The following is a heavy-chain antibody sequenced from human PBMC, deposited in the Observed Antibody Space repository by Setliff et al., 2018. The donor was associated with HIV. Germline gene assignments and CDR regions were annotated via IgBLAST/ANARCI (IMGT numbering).Heavy chain of an antibody. V-gene: IGHV1-3*01. Sequence: GASVKVSCKAFGYTFSTNAIHWVRQAPGQRLEWMGYINAGDDNTRYSEKFQGRVTITRDTSANTAYMELSSLRSEDTAVYYCARDATYDYVWGTSSLVLDYWGQGTLVTVSS. D-gene: IGHD3-16*01. CDR2: INAGDDNT. CDR3: ARDATYDYVWGTSSLVLDY. CDR1: GYTFSTNA. J-gene: IGHJ4*02.